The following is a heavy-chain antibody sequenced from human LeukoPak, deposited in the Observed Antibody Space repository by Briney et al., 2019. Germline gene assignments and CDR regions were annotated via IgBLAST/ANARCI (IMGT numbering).Heavy chain of an antibody. Sequence: GESLKISCKGSGYSFTSYWIGWVRQMPGKGLEWMGIIYPGDSDTRYSPSFQGQVTVSADKSISTAYLQWSSLKASDTAMYYCARLFGGYSSSWYFDLWGRGTLVTVSS. J-gene: IGHJ2*01. CDR3: ARLFGGYSSSWYFDL. CDR1: GYSFTSYW. D-gene: IGHD6-13*01. CDR2: IYPGDSDT. V-gene: IGHV5-51*01.